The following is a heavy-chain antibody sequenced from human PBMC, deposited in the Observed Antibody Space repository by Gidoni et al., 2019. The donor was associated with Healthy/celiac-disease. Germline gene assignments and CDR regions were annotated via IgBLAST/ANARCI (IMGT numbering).Heavy chain of an antibody. J-gene: IGHJ4*02. CDR3: AREVYVVRDQRWFDY. D-gene: IGHD3-10*01. Sequence: QVQLQESGPGLVKPSQTLSLTCTVSGGSISSGGYYWSWIRQHPGKGLEWIGYIYYSGSTYYNPSLKSRVTIAVDTSKNQFSLKLSSVTAADTAVYYCAREVYVVRDQRWFDYWGQGTLVTVSS. V-gene: IGHV4-31*03. CDR2: IYYSGST. CDR1: GGSISSGGYY.